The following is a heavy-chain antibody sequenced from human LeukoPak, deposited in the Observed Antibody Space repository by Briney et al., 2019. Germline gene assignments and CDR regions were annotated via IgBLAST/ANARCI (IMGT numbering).Heavy chain of an antibody. CDR1: GGSFSGYY. CDR2: IYYSGST. V-gene: IGHV4-59*01. CDR3: ARELPNMVDY. Sequence: PSETLSLTCAVYGGSFSGYYWSWIRQPPGKGLEWIGYIYYSGSTNYNPSLKSRVTISVDTSKNQFSLKLSSVTAADTAVYYCARELPNMVDYWGQGTLVTVSS. J-gene: IGHJ4*02. D-gene: IGHD1-26*01.